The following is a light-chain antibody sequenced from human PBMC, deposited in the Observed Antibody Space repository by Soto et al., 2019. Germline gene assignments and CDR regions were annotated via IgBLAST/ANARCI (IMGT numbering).Light chain of an antibody. CDR1: QSVSSSY. CDR3: YQYGSTPPT. Sequence: EIVLTQSPGTLSLSPGEGSTLSCMASQSVSSSYLAWYQQKPGQAPRLLIWGVSNRATGIPDRFSGSGSGTDFTLTISRLEPEDFVVFYCYQYGSTPPTFGQGTKVDIK. V-gene: IGKV3-20*01. J-gene: IGKJ1*01. CDR2: GVS.